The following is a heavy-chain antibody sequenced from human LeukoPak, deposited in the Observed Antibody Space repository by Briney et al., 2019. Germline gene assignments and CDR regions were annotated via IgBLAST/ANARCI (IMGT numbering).Heavy chain of an antibody. V-gene: IGHV3-30*04. CDR3: AEGEYYGSGSYYPNYYYYYMDV. CDR2: ISYDGSNK. CDR1: GFTFSSYA. Sequence: GGSLRLSCAASGFTFSSYAMHWVRQAPGKGLEWVAVISYDGSNKYYADSVKGRFTISRDNTKNTLYLQMNSLRAEDTAVYYCAEGEYYGSGSYYPNYYYYYMDVWGKGTTVTISS. D-gene: IGHD3-10*01. J-gene: IGHJ6*03.